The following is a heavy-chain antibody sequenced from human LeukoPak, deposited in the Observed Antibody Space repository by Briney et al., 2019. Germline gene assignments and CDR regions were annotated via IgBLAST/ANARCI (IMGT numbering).Heavy chain of an antibody. CDR3: ARQLSTASSLYYFDY. Sequence: GGSLRLSCAASGFTFSSYSMNWVRQAPGEGLEWVSSISSSSSYIYYEDSVKGRFTISRDNAKNSLYLQMNSLRAEDTAVYYCARQLSTASSLYYFDYWGQGTLVTVSS. D-gene: IGHD5-24*01. V-gene: IGHV3-21*03. CDR2: ISSSSSYI. CDR1: GFTFSSYS. J-gene: IGHJ4*02.